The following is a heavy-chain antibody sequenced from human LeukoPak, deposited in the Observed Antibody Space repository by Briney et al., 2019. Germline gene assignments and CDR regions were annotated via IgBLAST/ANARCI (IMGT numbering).Heavy chain of an antibody. CDR1: GFTFENYV. Sequence: GGSLRLSCEASGFTFENYVMSWVRQAPGKGLEWVATINQNGGVKYYVDSVKGRFTISRDNAKTSLFLQMNSLRIDDTAMYYCTRTVNSASDFWGQGTLVTVSS. CDR3: TRTVNSASDF. V-gene: IGHV3-7*03. J-gene: IGHJ4*02. D-gene: IGHD4-23*01. CDR2: INQNGGVK.